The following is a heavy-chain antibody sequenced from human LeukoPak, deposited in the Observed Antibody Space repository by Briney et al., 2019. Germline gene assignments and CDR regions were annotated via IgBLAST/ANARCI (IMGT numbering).Heavy chain of an antibody. D-gene: IGHD6-6*01. CDR3: ARGGYSSSSGWFDP. Sequence: SETLSLTCVVDGGSMSTYFWTWKRQSPGKGLEWIGQINHIGSINCNPSLKSRISTSLDTSKNQFSLKLSSVIAADMAVYYCARGGYSSSSGWFDPWGQGTLVTVSS. J-gene: IGHJ5*02. CDR1: GGSMSTYF. V-gene: IGHV4-34*01. CDR2: INHIGSI.